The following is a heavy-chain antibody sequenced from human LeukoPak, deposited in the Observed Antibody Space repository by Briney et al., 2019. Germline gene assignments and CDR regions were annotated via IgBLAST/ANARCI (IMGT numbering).Heavy chain of an antibody. V-gene: IGHV1-69*06. CDR2: IIPIFGTA. CDR3: ASEPNYDYVWGSYRLGVNWFDP. J-gene: IGHJ5*02. Sequence: SVKVSCKASGGTFSSYAISWVRQAPGQGLEWMGGIIPIFGTANYAQKFQGRVTITADKSTSTAYMELSSLRSEDTAVYYCASEPNYDYVWGSYRLGVNWFDPWGQGTLVTVSS. CDR1: GGTFSSYA. D-gene: IGHD3-16*02.